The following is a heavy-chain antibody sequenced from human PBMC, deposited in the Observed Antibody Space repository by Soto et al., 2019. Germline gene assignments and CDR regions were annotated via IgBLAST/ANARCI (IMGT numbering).Heavy chain of an antibody. Sequence: EVQLVESGGGLVKPGGSLRLSCAASGFTFSSYSMNWVRQAPGKGLEWVSSISSSSSYIYYADSVKGRFTISRDNAKNSLYLQMNSPRAEDTAVYYCARDRCSGGSCYVYYYYGMDVWGQGTTVTVSS. D-gene: IGHD2-15*01. V-gene: IGHV3-21*01. CDR2: ISSSSSYI. CDR1: GFTFSSYS. CDR3: ARDRCSGGSCYVYYYYGMDV. J-gene: IGHJ6*02.